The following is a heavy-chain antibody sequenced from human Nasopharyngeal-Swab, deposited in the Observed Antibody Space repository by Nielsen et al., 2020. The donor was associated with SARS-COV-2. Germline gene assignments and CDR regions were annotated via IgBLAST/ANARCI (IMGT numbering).Heavy chain of an antibody. CDR1: GFSFNTYA. J-gene: IGHJ4*02. Sequence: GGSLRLSCAASGFSFNTYAMSWVRRAPGKGLEWVSAITSSGANTYYADSVKGRFTISRDNSKNTLYLQMNSLRADDTAVYYCAKDRSGSYDYWGQGTLVTVSS. CDR2: ITSSGANT. D-gene: IGHD1-26*01. V-gene: IGHV3-23*01. CDR3: AKDRSGSYDY.